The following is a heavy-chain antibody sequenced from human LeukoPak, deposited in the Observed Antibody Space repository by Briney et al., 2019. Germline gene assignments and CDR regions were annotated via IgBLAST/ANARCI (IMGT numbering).Heavy chain of an antibody. V-gene: IGHV1-46*01. CDR2: INPSGGST. CDR1: GYTFTSYY. D-gene: IGHD3-22*01. Sequence: ASVNVSCKASGYTFTSYYMHWVRQAPGQGLEWMGIINPSGGSTSYAQKFRGRVAMTRDTSTSTVYMELSSLRSEDTAVYYCARGSPTMTEYYWGQGTLVTVSS. CDR3: ARGSPTMTEYY. J-gene: IGHJ4*02.